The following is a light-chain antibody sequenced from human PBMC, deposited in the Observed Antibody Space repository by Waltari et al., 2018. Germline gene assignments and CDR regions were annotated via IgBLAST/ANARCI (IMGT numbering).Light chain of an antibody. CDR1: QSVANN. J-gene: IGKJ2*03. Sequence: EKVLTQSPATLSVSPGEEVTLSCSASQSVANNLAWDQVRPGQAPRLVSYDASTRASGIPARFSGSGSGTEFTLTISGLQSEDCALYYCQQYNDWYSFGQGTKLEI. CDR2: DAS. V-gene: IGKV3-15*01. CDR3: QQYNDWYS.